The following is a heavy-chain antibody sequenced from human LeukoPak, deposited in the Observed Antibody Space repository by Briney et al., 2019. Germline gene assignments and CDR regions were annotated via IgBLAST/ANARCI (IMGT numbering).Heavy chain of an antibody. V-gene: IGHV1-46*01. D-gene: IGHD6-6*01. CDR2: INPSGGST. Sequence: ASVKVSCKASGYTFTSYGISWVRQAPGQGLEWMGIINPSGGSTSYAQKFQGRVTMTRDTSTSTVYMELSSLRSEDTAVYYCARGIRQLPSDYWGQRTLVTVSS. J-gene: IGHJ4*02. CDR1: GYTFTSYG. CDR3: ARGIRQLPSDY.